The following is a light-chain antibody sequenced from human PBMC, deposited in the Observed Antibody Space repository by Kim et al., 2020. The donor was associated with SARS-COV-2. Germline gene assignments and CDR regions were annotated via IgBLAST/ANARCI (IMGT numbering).Light chain of an antibody. CDR3: QQSNSYPIT. Sequence: ASVGGRVTITCRASQDISSYLAWYQQKQGETPNLLIYEASTLQSGVPSRFSGSGSGTEFTLTISSLQPEDFATYYCQQSNSYPITFGQGTRLEIK. V-gene: IGKV1-9*01. CDR1: QDISSY. J-gene: IGKJ5*01. CDR2: EAS.